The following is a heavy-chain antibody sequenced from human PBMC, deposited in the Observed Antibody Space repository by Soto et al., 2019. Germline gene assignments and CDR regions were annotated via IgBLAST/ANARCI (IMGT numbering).Heavy chain of an antibody. J-gene: IGHJ6*02. V-gene: IGHV1-3*01. D-gene: IGHD3-22*01. CDR3: ARSYYYDSSGYSRLYYYYGMGV. CDR1: GYTFTSYA. Sequence: QVQLVQSGAEVKKPGASVKVSCKASGYTFTSYAMHWVRQAPGQRLEWMGWINAGNGNTKYSQMFQGRVTITRDTSASTAYMELSSLRSEDTAVYYCARSYYYDSSGYSRLYYYYGMGVWGQGTTVTVSS. CDR2: INAGNGNT.